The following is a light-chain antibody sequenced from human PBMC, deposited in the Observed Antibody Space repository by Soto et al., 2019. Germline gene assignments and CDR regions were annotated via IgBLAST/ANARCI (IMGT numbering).Light chain of an antibody. CDR2: EAS. CDR1: QSVSSH. CDR3: QQLSNWPLT. V-gene: IGKV3-11*01. Sequence: EIVLTQSPATLSLSPGERAALSCRASQSVSSHLAWYQQKPGQAPRLLIYEASNRATGIPARFSGSGSGTDFTLIISSLEPEDLAVYYCQQLSNWPLTFGGGTKVEIK. J-gene: IGKJ4*01.